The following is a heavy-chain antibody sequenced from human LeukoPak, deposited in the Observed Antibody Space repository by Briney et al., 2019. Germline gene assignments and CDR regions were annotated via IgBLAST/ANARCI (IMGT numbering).Heavy chain of an antibody. J-gene: IGHJ4*02. CDR2: IYYSGSP. CDR3: AMTPYVDTAMVLDY. D-gene: IGHD5-18*01. Sequence: PSETLSLTCTVSGGSISSSSYYWGWIRQPPGKGLEWIGSIYYSGSPYYNPSLKSRVTISVDTSKNQFSLKLSSVTAADTAVYYCAMTPYVDTAMVLDYWGQGTLVTVSS. V-gene: IGHV4-39*01. CDR1: GGSISSSSYY.